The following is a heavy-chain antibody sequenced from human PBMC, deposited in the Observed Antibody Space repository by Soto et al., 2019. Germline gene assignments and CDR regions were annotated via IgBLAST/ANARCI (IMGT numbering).Heavy chain of an antibody. CDR1: GYTFINFF. Sequence: ASVKVSCKASGYTFINFFIHWVRQAPGQGLEWVGIINPSGGATTYPQKFQGRVTMTRDTYTSTVYMDVSSLRFDDTAVYYCARSHCSGGSCYLGAFDIWGQGTMVTVSS. CDR3: ARSHCSGGSCYLGAFDI. J-gene: IGHJ3*02. V-gene: IGHV1-46*01. D-gene: IGHD2-15*01. CDR2: INPSGGAT.